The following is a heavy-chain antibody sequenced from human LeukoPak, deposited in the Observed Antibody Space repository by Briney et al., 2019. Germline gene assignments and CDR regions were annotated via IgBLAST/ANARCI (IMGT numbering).Heavy chain of an antibody. V-gene: IGHV4-39*01. D-gene: IGHD6-6*01. CDR2: IYYSGST. CDR1: GGSISSSSYY. CDR3: AVIAARRGDY. Sequence: PSETLSLTCTVSGGSISSSSYYWGWIRQPPGKGLEWIGSIYYSGSTCYNPSLKSRVTISVDTSRNQFSLKLSSVTAADTAVYYCAVIAARRGDYWGQGTLVTVSS. J-gene: IGHJ4*02.